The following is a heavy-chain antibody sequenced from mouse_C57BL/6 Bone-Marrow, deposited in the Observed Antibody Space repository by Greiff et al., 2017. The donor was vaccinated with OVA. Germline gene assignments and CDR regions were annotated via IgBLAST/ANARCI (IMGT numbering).Heavy chain of an antibody. Sequence: VQLQQSGAELAKPGASVKLSCKASGYTFTSYWMHWVKQRPGQGLEWIGYINPSSGYTKYNQKFKGKATLTADKSSSTAYMQLSSLTYEDSAVYYCVGRWYFDVWGTGTTVTVSS. J-gene: IGHJ1*03. CDR2: INPSSGYT. V-gene: IGHV1-7*01. CDR3: VGRWYFDV. CDR1: GYTFTSYW.